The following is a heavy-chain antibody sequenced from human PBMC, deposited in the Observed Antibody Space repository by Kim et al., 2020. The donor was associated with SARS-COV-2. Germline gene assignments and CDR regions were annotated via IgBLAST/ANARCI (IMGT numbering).Heavy chain of an antibody. D-gene: IGHD3-9*01. V-gene: IGHV1-18*01. Sequence: ASVKVSCKASGYTFTNYGLSWVRQAPGQGLEWMGWIRTYNGNTNYSPKLQDRVTMTTDTSTSPAYMEPRSLRSDATAVYYCARDILTGYYFRGGVDYWGQGTLVTVSS. CDR1: GYTFTNYG. J-gene: IGHJ4*02. CDR3: ARDILTGYYFRGGVDY. CDR2: IRTYNGNT.